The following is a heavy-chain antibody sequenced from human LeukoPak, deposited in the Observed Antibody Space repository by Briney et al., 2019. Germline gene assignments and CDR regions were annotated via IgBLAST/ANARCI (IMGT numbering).Heavy chain of an antibody. CDR1: GGTFSSYA. CDR3: ARLIGRDYYYYYGMDV. D-gene: IGHD2/OR15-2a*01. Sequence: SVKVSCKAFGGTFSSYAISWVRQAPGQGLEWMGGIIPIFGTANYAQKFQGRVTITADESTSTAYMELSSLRSEDTAVYYCARLIGRDYYYYYGMDVWGQGTTVTVSS. V-gene: IGHV1-69*13. J-gene: IGHJ6*02. CDR2: IIPIFGTA.